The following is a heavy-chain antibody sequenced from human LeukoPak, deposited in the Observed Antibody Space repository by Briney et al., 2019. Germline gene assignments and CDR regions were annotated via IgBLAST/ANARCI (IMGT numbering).Heavy chain of an antibody. J-gene: IGHJ4*02. D-gene: IGHD3-10*01. Sequence: PSETLSLTCTVSGGSMSTYYWTWIRQPPGKGLEWIGFIYYTGSTNYNPSLKSRVTISVDTSKNQFSLKLSSVTAADTAVYYCARGVRYYYGSGSPYYFDYWGQGTLVTVSS. CDR3: ARGVRYYYGSGSPYYFDY. CDR2: IYYTGST. CDR1: GGSMSTYY. V-gene: IGHV4-59*08.